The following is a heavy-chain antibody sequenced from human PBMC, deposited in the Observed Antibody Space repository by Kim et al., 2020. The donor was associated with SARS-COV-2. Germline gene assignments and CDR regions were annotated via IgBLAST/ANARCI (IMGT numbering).Heavy chain of an antibody. J-gene: IGHJ4*02. V-gene: IGHV1-69*13. CDR3: ARDRTAAAGTGGLDY. D-gene: IGHD6-13*01. CDR2: IIPIFGTA. Sequence: SVKVSCKASGGTFSSYAISWVRQAPGQGLEWMGGIIPIFGTANYAQKFQGRVTITADESTSTAYMELSSLRSEDTAVYYCARDRTAAAGTGGLDYWGQGTLVTVSS. CDR1: GGTFSSYA.